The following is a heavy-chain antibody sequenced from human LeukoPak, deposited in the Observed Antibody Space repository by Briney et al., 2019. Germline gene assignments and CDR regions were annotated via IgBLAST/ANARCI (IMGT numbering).Heavy chain of an antibody. J-gene: IGHJ5*02. Sequence: GGSLRLSCGASGFTFSSYWMSWVRQPPGKGLQWVANIKQDGSEKYYVDSVKGRFTISRDNAKNSLYLQMNSLRAEDTAVYYCARDSSNYERWFDPWGQGTLVTVSS. D-gene: IGHD4-11*01. CDR2: IKQDGSEK. CDR3: ARDSSNYERWFDP. V-gene: IGHV3-7*01. CDR1: GFTFSSYW.